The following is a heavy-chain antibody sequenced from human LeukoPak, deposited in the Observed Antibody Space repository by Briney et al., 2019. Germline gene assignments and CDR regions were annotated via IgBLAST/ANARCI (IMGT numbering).Heavy chain of an antibody. J-gene: IGHJ4*02. CDR3: ARVGVGTVTTWDY. CDR1: GFTFSNYE. CDR2: ISLSGTTI. Sequence: GGSLRLSCAASGFTFSNYEMNWVRQAPGKGLEWVSYISLSGTTIYYADSVKGRFTISRDNAKNSLYLQMNSLRAEDTAVYYCARVGVGTVTTWDYWGQGTLVTVSS. D-gene: IGHD4-17*01. V-gene: IGHV3-48*03.